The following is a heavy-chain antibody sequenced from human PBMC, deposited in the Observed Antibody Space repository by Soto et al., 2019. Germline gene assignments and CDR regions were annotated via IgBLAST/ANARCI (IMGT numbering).Heavy chain of an antibody. CDR2: VYYTGNT. CDR1: NVSISSSY. D-gene: IGHD1-26*01. Sequence: PSETLSLTCSVSNVSISSSYWAWIRQPPGKGLEWIGWVYYTGNTKYNPSLKSRVTISIDTSKNEFSLKLRSLTTADTAVYFCAKDPDGRGPFDTWGQGTLVTVSS. J-gene: IGHJ5*01. CDR3: AKDPDGRGPFDT. V-gene: IGHV4-59*01.